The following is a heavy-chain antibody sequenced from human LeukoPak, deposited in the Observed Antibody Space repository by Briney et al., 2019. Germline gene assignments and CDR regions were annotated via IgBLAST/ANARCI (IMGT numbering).Heavy chain of an antibody. J-gene: IGHJ4*02. Sequence: GGSLRLSCAASGFTFSSYAMHWVRQAPGKGLEWVAVISYDGSNKYYADSVKGRFTISRDNSKNTVYLQINSLRAEDTAVYYCARNLVPGLPNYFDYWGQGTLVTVSS. CDR1: GFTFSSYA. CDR2: ISYDGSNK. V-gene: IGHV3-30-3*01. CDR3: ARNLVPGLPNYFDY. D-gene: IGHD2-21*02.